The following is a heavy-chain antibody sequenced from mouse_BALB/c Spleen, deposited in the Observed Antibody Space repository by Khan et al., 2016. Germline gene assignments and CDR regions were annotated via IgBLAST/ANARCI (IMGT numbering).Heavy chain of an antibody. Sequence: IQLVQSGADLVKPGASVKLSCTASGFNIKDTYIHWVKQRPEQALEWIGRIDPANGNTEYDPKFQGTATITADISSNTAYLQLSSLTSEDTAVYAWARIYYGGAYWGQGTLVTVSA. CDR3: ARIYYGGAY. J-gene: IGHJ3*01. D-gene: IGHD2-1*01. V-gene: IGHV14-3*02. CDR2: IDPANGNT. CDR1: GFNIKDTY.